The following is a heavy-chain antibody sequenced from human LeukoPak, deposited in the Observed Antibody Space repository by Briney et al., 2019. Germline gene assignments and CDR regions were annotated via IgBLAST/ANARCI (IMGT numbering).Heavy chain of an antibody. CDR3: ARAQCSSALHYYYYYYMDV. CDR2: IYYSGST. D-gene: IGHD2-15*01. V-gene: IGHV4-39*07. J-gene: IGHJ6*03. CDR1: GGSISSSSYY. Sequence: SETLSLTCTVSGGSISSSSYYWGWIRQPPGKGLEWIGSIYYSGSTYYNPSLKSRVTISVDTSKNQFSLKLSSVTAADTDVYYCARAQCSSALHYYYYYYMDVWGKGTTVTVSS.